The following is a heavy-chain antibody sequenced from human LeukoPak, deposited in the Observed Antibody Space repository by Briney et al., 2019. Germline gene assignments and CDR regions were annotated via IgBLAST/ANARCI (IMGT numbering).Heavy chain of an antibody. D-gene: IGHD3-3*01. V-gene: IGHV3-7*01. CDR2: IKQDGSEK. CDR3: AGGPGFLIDC. CDR1: GFTFSSHW. Sequence: PGGSLRLSCAASGFTFSSHWMSWVRQAPGKGLGWVANIKQDGSEKHYVDSVKGRLTISRDNAKNLLYLQMNSLRVEDTAVYYCAGGPGFLIDCWGQGTLVTVSS. J-gene: IGHJ4*02.